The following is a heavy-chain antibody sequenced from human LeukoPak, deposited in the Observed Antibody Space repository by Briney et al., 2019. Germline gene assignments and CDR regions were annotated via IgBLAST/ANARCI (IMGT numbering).Heavy chain of an antibody. CDR1: GYPFTGYH. J-gene: IGHJ5*02. Sequence: ASVKVSCKASGYPFTGYHVQWVRQAPGQGLEWLGRIYPDSGDTIYAQKFQGRVTMTRDTSISTAYMVLSRLTSDDTAVYYCAALGSRMKMRVAPWGQGTPVTVSS. D-gene: IGHD7-27*01. CDR3: AALGSRMKMRVAP. CDR2: IYPDSGDT. V-gene: IGHV1-2*02.